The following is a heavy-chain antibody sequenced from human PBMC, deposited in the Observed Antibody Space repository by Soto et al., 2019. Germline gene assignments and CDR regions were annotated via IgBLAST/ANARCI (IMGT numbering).Heavy chain of an antibody. CDR3: ARRHLAVAVSPWFDP. CDR1: GLSITDSEMG. V-gene: IGHV2-26*01. CDR2: IDSSGEK. Sequence: QVTLKESGPVLVKPTETLTLRCTVSGLSITDSEMGVSWIRQPPGQPLEWVAHIDSSGEKSYRTFLKSRLAISKETSKSQIVLTMTNMDPADTATYYCARRHLAVAVSPWFDPWGQGIPVTVSS. D-gene: IGHD6-19*01. J-gene: IGHJ5*02.